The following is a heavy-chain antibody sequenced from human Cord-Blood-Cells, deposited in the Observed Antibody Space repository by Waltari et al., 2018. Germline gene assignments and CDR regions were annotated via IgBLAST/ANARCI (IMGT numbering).Heavy chain of an antibody. Sequence: QVQLQQWGAGLLKPSETLSLTCAVYGGSFSGYYWSWIRHPPGTGLEWIGEINHSGSTNYNPSLKSRVTISVDTSKNQFSLKLSSVTAADTAVYYCAGSGYSSSWYDTWGQGTLVTVSS. CDR2: INHSGST. J-gene: IGHJ5*02. D-gene: IGHD6-13*01. V-gene: IGHV4-34*01. CDR3: AGSGYSSSWYDT. CDR1: GGSFSGYY.